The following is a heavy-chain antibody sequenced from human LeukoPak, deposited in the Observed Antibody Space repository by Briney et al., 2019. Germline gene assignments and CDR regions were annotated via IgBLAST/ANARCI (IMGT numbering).Heavy chain of an antibody. D-gene: IGHD3-10*01. V-gene: IGHV1-2*02. CDR2: INPNSGGT. CDR1: GYTFTGYY. CDR3: TGNYYGSGSYADFDY. J-gene: IGHJ4*02. Sequence: ASVKVSCKASGYTFTGYYMHWVRQAPGQGLEWMRWINPNSGGTSYAQKFQGRVTMTRDTSISTAYMELSRLRSDDTAVYYCTGNYYGSGSYADFDYWGQGTLVTVSS.